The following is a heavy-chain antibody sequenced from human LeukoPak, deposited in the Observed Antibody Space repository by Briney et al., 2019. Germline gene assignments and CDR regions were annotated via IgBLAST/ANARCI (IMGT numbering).Heavy chain of an antibody. CDR3: AKDKSLRDDFFDY. Sequence: PGVSLRLSCAASVFTFSNYGVHGVRQAPGKGLEGVAVIHYDGSNKYYADSVKGRFTISRDNSKNTLYLQMNSLSGEDTAVYYCAKDKSLRDDFFDYWGQGTLVTVSS. V-gene: IGHV3-30*02. CDR1: VFTFSNYG. CDR2: IHYDGSNK. J-gene: IGHJ4*02.